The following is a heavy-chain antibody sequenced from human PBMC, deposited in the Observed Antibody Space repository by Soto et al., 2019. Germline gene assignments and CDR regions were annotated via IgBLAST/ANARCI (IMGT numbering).Heavy chain of an antibody. CDR2: IIPVLTVT. V-gene: IGHV1-69*02. CDR1: GSTFSSYT. Sequence: QVQLVQSGAEVRKPGSSVKVSCMASGSTFSSYTVNWVRQAPGKGLEWIGRIIPVLTVTDYARRFQGRVTITGDRSAKPAYMELTRLTSEDTAVYYCARRRYCGTDCYKKCCYGMDVWGQGTTVTVSS. D-gene: IGHD2-21*02. CDR3: ARRRYCGTDCYKKCCYGMDV. J-gene: IGHJ6*02.